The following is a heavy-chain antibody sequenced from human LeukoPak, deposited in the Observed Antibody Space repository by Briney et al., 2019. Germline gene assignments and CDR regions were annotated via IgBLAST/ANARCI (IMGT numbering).Heavy chain of an antibody. CDR2: ISSSSSYI. CDR3: AKVIRAAANDY. CDR1: GFTFSSYS. D-gene: IGHD6-13*01. Sequence: GGSLRLSCAASGFTFSSYSMNWVRQAPGKGLEWVSSISSSSSYIYYADSVKGRFTISRDNSKSTLYLQMNSLRAEDTAVYYCAKVIRAAANDYWGQGTLVTVSS. V-gene: IGHV3-21*04. J-gene: IGHJ4*02.